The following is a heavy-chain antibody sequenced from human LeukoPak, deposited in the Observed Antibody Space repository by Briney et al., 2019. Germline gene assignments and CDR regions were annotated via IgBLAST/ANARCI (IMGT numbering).Heavy chain of an antibody. CDR3: AREILGGFNPGAY. CDR2: IHRSGSP. Sequence: SETLSLTCTVSLDSTTSNFWSWVRQPPGKGLEWIGEIHRSGSPNYNPSLQSRVTISIDRSRNQIVLELSSVTAADTAFYYCAREILGGFNPGAYWGQGALVTVSS. J-gene: IGHJ4*02. D-gene: IGHD1-14*01. V-gene: IGHV4-4*02. CDR1: LDSTTSNF.